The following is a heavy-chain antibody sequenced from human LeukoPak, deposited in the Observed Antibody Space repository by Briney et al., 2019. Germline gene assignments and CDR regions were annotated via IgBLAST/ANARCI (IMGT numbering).Heavy chain of an antibody. CDR1: GFTFSSYA. V-gene: IGHV3-23*01. J-gene: IGHJ4*02. CDR2: ISGSGGST. D-gene: IGHD6-13*01. CDR3: AKDLYSSSWYRTFDY. Sequence: GGSLRLSCAASGFTFSSYAMSWVRQAPGKGLEWVSAISGSGGSTYYADSVKGRFTISRDNSKNTLYLQMNSLRAEDTAVYYCAKDLYSSSWYRTFDYWGQGTLVTVSS.